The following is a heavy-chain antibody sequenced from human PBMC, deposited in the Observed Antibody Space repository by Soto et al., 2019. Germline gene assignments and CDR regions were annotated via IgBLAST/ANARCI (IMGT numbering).Heavy chain of an antibody. J-gene: IGHJ3*01. CDR2: IIPLLGVP. CDR1: GGPARSYT. CDR3: TRGRFCSSTACYRDAVEV. Sequence: QVQLVQSGAEVRKPGSSVRVSCKASGGPARSYTLTWVRQAPGQGLEWMGRIIPLLGVPDYAQKFQGRLTIVADKSTKTAYLDLSSPTSDDTALYYCTRGRFCSSTACYRDAVEVWCQGTQLSVSS. V-gene: IGHV1-69*04. D-gene: IGHD2-2*01.